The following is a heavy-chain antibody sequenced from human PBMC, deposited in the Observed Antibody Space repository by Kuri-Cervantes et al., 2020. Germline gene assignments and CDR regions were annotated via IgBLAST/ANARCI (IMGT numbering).Heavy chain of an antibody. J-gene: IGHJ4*02. V-gene: IGHV3-7*01. CDR2: IKQDGSEK. CDR1: GFTFSSDW. D-gene: IGHD5/OR15-5a*01. CDR3: ARDQSIAGPSTFDY. Sequence: GESLKISWAAPGFTFSSDWMSWVRQAPGKGLEWVANIKQDGSEKYYVDSVKGRFTISRDNAKNSLYLQMNSLRAEDTAVYYCARDQSIAGPSTFDYWGQGTLVTSPQ.